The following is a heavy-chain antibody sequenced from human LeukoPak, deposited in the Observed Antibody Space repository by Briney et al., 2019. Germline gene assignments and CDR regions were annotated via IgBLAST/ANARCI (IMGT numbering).Heavy chain of an antibody. J-gene: IGHJ3*02. CDR1: GDSVSSGAYH. Sequence: PSQTLSLTCPVSGDSVSSGAYHWPWLRPHPGKGLEWFGCIYYTGRTYYNPSLRSRVSMSVDTSTDQFSLNLSSVTAADTAVYYCARGHGLATTLDAFDIWGQGTLVTVSS. CDR3: ARGHGLATTLDAFDI. CDR2: IYYTGRT. V-gene: IGHV4-31*03. D-gene: IGHD5-24*01.